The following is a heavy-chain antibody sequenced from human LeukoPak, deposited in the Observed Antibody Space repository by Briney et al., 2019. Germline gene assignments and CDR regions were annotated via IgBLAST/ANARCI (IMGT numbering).Heavy chain of an antibody. CDR2: INWNGGST. CDR1: GFTFDDYC. D-gene: IGHD6-19*01. CDR3: ARAFLAVAGTSAFDI. V-gene: IGHV3-20*04. J-gene: IGHJ3*02. Sequence: GGSLRLSCAASGFTFDDYCMSWVRQAPGKGLEWVSGINWNGGSTGYADSVKGRFTISRDNAKNSLYLRMNSLRAEDTALYYCARAFLAVAGTSAFDIWGQGTMVTVSS.